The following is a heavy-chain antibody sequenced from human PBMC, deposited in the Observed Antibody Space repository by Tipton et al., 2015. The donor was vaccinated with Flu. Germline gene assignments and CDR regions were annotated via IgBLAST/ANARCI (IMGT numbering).Heavy chain of an antibody. CDR1: GFTFSIYS. CDR2: MREDGGEE. V-gene: IGHV3-7*01. Sequence: SLRLSCAASGFTFSIYSMTWVRQAPGRGLEWVATMREDGGEEHYVDSVKGRFAVSRDNAKNSLYLQMNGLRAEDTAIYYCARGRLTVAPWGQGTLVTVSS. CDR3: ARGRLTVAP. D-gene: IGHD6-19*01. J-gene: IGHJ5*02.